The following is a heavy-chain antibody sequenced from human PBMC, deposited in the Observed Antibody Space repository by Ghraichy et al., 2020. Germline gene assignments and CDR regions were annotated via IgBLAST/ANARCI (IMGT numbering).Heavy chain of an antibody. CDR3: VQDFRTSGNYGWFDP. CDR1: GFTFNNYA. D-gene: IGHD1-26*01. J-gene: IGHJ5*02. V-gene: IGHV3-23*01. Sequence: GESLNISCAASGFTFNNYAMAWVRQAPGKGLEWVSSVNPSGGTTYYADSVGGRFTISRDNSMHTLYLLMNSLRVEDTALYYCVQDFRTSGNYGWFDPWGQGTLVTVSS. CDR2: VNPSGGTT.